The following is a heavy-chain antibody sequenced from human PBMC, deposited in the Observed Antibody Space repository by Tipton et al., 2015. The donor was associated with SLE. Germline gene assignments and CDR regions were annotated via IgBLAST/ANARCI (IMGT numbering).Heavy chain of an antibody. CDR2: IYYSGST. D-gene: IGHD6-19*01. CDR1: GGSISSYY. CDR3: ARVPRLGAFDI. Sequence: TLSLTCTVSGGSISSYYWSWIRQPPGKGLEWIGYIYYSGSTNYNPSLKSRVTISVDTSKNQFSLKLSSVTTADTAVYYCARVPRLGAFDIWGQGTMVSDSS. J-gene: IGHJ3*02. V-gene: IGHV4-59*08.